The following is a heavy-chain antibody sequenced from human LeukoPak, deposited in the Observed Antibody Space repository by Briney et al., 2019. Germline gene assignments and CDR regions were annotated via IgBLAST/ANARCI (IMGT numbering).Heavy chain of an antibody. J-gene: IGHJ4*02. CDR3: ARRPYTSGWYYYFDY. D-gene: IGHD6-19*01. Sequence: SETLSLTCTVSGGSISSSSYYWGWIRQPPGKGLEWIVSIYYSGGTYYNPSLKSRVTISVDTSKNQFSLRLSSVTAADTAVYYCARRPYTSGWYYYFDYWGQGTLVTVSS. CDR2: IYYSGGT. V-gene: IGHV4-39*01. CDR1: GGSISSSSYY.